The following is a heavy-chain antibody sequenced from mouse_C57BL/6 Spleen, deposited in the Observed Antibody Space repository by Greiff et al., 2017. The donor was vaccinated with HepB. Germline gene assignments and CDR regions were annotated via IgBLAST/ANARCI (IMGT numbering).Heavy chain of an antibody. CDR3: ARSFITALVSPYYFDY. J-gene: IGHJ2*01. Sequence: EVQLQQSGPELVKPGASVKISCKASGYTFTDYYMNWVKQSHGKSLEWIGDINPNNGGTSYNQKFKGKATLTVDKSSSTAYMELRSLTSEDSAVYYCARSFITALVSPYYFDYWGQGTTLTVSS. CDR1: GYTFTDYY. D-gene: IGHD1-1*01. V-gene: IGHV1-26*01. CDR2: INPNNGGT.